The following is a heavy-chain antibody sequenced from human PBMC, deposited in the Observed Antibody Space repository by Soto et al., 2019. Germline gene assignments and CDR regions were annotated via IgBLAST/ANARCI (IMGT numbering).Heavy chain of an antibody. CDR2: IDPSDSNT. CDR3: ARPSRSDSSAYDYYFYYGVDV. J-gene: IGHJ6*02. V-gene: IGHV5-10-1*01. Sequence: GESLKISCKGSGYSFATYWIICVRQMPGKGLEWMGRIDPSDSNTNYSPSFQGHVTISADKSISTAYLQWSSLKASDTAIYYCARPSRSDSSAYDYYFYYGVDVWGQGTTVTISS. D-gene: IGHD3-22*01. CDR1: GYSFATYW.